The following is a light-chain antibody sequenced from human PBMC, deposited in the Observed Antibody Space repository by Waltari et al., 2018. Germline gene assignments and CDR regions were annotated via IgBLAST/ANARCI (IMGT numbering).Light chain of an antibody. J-gene: IGLJ3*02. Sequence: QSVLTQPPSVSATPGQKVTITCFGSSFNIGSNFVSWYQQFPGTAPRLLIYDNNKRPSGIPDRFSGSKSGTSATLDITGLQSGDEADYYCATWDSGLSGVFGGGTKVTVL. V-gene: IGLV1-51*01. CDR2: DNN. CDR1: SFNIGSNF. CDR3: ATWDSGLSGV.